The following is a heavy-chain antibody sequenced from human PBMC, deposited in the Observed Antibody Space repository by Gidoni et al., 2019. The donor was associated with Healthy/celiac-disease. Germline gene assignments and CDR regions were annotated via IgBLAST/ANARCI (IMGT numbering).Heavy chain of an antibody. CDR1: GFTFSNAW. J-gene: IGHJ4*02. Sequence: EVQLVESGGGLVKPGGSLRLSCAASGFTFSNAWWNWVRQAPGKGLEWVGRIKSKTDGGTTDYAAPVKGRFTISRDDSKNTLYLQMNSLKTEDTAVYYCTGVFTYYYDSSGYYYSDYWGQGTLVTVSS. V-gene: IGHV3-15*07. D-gene: IGHD3-22*01. CDR3: TGVFTYYYDSSGYYYSDY. CDR2: IKSKTDGGTT.